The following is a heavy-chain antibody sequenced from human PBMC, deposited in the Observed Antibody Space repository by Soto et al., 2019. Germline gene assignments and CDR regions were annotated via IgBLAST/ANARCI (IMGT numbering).Heavy chain of an antibody. D-gene: IGHD2-15*01. J-gene: IGHJ4*02. V-gene: IGHV4-59*01. CDR1: GGSISSYY. Sequence: QVQLQESGPGLVKPSETLSLTCTVSGGSISSYYWSWIRQPPGKGLEWIGYIYYSGSTNYNPSLKSRVTISVDTSKNQFSLKLSSVTAADTAVYYCARARGDANPLDYWGQGTLVTVSS. CDR2: IYYSGST. CDR3: ARARGDANPLDY.